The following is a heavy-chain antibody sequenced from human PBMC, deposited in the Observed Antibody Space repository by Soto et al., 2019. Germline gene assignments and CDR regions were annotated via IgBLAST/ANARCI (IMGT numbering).Heavy chain of an antibody. Sequence: GGSLRLSCAASGFTFSSYAMSWVRQAPGKGLEWVSDITGSGGYTFYADSVTGRFTISRDNSKNTLYLQMSSLRAEDTAVYYCAKESYYNVDSWSGKAYHHYGMDVWGQGTTVTVSS. V-gene: IGHV3-23*01. D-gene: IGHD3-10*02. CDR3: AKESYYNVDSWSGKAYHHYGMDV. CDR1: GFTFSSYA. CDR2: ITGSGGYT. J-gene: IGHJ6*02.